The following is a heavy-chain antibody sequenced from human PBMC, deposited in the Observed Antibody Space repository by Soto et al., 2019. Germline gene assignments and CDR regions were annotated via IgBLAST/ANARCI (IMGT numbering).Heavy chain of an antibody. CDR3: AGRDCSGTNCYYLDYYYMGV. J-gene: IGHJ6*03. D-gene: IGHD2-2*01. V-gene: IGHV4-59*08. CDR2: IYYSGST. CDR1: GGSFSSYY. Sequence: QVQLQESGPGLVRPSETLSLTCTVSGGSFSSYYWTWIRQSPGKGLEWIGYIYYSGSTDYNPSLRGRLATSIDTSNDPFPLRFNAMTAADTAVYYCAGRDCSGTNCYYLDYYYMGVWGKGTTVTVSS.